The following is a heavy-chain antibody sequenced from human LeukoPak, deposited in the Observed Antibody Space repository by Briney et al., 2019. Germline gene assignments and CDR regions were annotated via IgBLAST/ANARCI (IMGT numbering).Heavy chain of an antibody. CDR3: AGVGKWLRFLNWFDP. Sequence: ASVKVSCKASGYTFTSYGISWVRQAPGQGLEWMGWISAYNGNTNYAQKLQGRVTMTTDTSTSTAYMELRSLRSDDTAVYYCAGVGKWLRFLNWFDPWGQGTLVTVSS. D-gene: IGHD5-12*01. J-gene: IGHJ5*02. V-gene: IGHV1-18*01. CDR2: ISAYNGNT. CDR1: GYTFTSYG.